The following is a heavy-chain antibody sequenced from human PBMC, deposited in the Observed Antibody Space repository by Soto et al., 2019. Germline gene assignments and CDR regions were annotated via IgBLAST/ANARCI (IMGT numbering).Heavy chain of an antibody. V-gene: IGHV4-59*01. CDR3: AGHDLTAIAAAAPAYYYYGMAA. CDR1: GGSISSYY. D-gene: IGHD6-13*01. J-gene: IGHJ6*02. Sequence: PSEPLALTCTVSGGSISSYYWSWIRQPPGKGLEWIGYIYYSGSTNYNPSLKSRVTISVDTSKNQFSLKLSSVTAADTAGYYCAGHDLTAIAAAAPAYYYYGMAAWGQGTTVTAAS. CDR2: IYYSGST.